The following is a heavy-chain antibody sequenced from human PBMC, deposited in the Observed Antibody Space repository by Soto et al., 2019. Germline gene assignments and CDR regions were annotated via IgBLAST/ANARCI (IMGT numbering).Heavy chain of an antibody. CDR3: ARHNEYYGSGGSHFDY. CDR1: GFTFSSYS. Sequence: EVQLVESGGGLVQPGGSLRLSCAASGFTFSSYSMNWVRQAPGKGLEWVSYITSSSSTIEYADSVKGRFTISRDNAKNSLYLQMNSLRDEDTAVYYCARHNEYYGSGGSHFDYWGQETMVAVSS. D-gene: IGHD3-10*01. J-gene: IGHJ4*02. V-gene: IGHV3-48*02. CDR2: ITSSSSTI.